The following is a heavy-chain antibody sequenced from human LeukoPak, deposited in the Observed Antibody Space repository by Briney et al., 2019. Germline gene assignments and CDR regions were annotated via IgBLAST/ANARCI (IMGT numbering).Heavy chain of an antibody. J-gene: IGHJ4*02. Sequence: ASVKVSCKASGYTFTNYDINWVRQATGQGLEWMGWLNPHSGNTGYAQKFQGRVTMTRNTSISTAYMELSSLRSDDTAVYYCARRIISDYWGQGSLVTVSS. CDR1: GYTFTNYD. CDR2: LNPHSGNT. CDR3: ARRIISDY. V-gene: IGHV1-8*01. D-gene: IGHD3-10*01.